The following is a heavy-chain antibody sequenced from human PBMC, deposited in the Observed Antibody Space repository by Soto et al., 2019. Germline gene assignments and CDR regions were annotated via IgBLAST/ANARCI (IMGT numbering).Heavy chain of an antibody. V-gene: IGHV4-59*01. J-gene: IGHJ6*02. D-gene: IGHD2-8*01. Sequence: QVQLQESGPGLVKPSETVSLTCTVSGGSIRSYYWRWIRHPPEKGLEWIGYIHDSGSANYNPSLKSRVSVSADTSKNHFSLKLSSVTAADTAVYYCAQHGFGVEWYGMDVGGQGTKVTVSS. CDR3: AQHGFGVEWYGMDV. CDR1: GGSIRSYY. CDR2: IHDSGSA.